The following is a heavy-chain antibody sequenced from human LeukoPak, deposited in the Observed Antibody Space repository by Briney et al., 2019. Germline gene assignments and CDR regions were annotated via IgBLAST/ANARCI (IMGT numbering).Heavy chain of an antibody. J-gene: IGHJ4*02. V-gene: IGHV5-51*01. CDR3: ARSGSGSYSDY. CDR1: GYSFSSYW. CDR2: TYPGDSDT. Sequence: GESLKISCKGSGYSFSSYWIGWVRQMPGKGLEWMGITYPGDSDTGYSLSFQGQVTISADKSITTAYLQWSSLKTSDTAMYYCARSGSGSYSDYWGQGTLVTVSS. D-gene: IGHD1-26*01.